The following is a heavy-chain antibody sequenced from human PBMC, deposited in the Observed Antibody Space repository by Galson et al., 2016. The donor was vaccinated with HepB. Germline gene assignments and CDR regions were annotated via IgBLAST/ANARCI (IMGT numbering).Heavy chain of an antibody. V-gene: IGHV3-23*01. CDR3: VQGSTAPAV. J-gene: IGHJ6*04. D-gene: IGHD2-2*01. Sequence: SLRLSCAASGFTFNNYGMTWVRQAPGKGLEVVSSISRSGDSTDYADSVKGRFIISRDNSKNTLPLQMNSLTADDTAIYYCVQGSTAPAVWGKGTTVTVSS. CDR1: GFTFNNYG. CDR2: ISRSGDST.